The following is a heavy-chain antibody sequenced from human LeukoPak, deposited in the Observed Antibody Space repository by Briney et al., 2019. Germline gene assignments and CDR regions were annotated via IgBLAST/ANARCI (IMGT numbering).Heavy chain of an antibody. V-gene: IGHV1-2*02. CDR1: GYTFTAYY. D-gene: IGHD3-22*01. J-gene: IGHJ3*02. CDR3: AITALDGYYYDSSGYHGAFDI. CDR2: INPNSGGT. Sequence: ASVKVSCKASGYTFTAYYMHWVRQAPGQGLEWMGWINPNSGGTNSSQKLQGRVTMTTDTSTSTAYMELRSLRSDDTAVYYCAITALDGYYYDSSGYHGAFDIWGQGTMVTVSS.